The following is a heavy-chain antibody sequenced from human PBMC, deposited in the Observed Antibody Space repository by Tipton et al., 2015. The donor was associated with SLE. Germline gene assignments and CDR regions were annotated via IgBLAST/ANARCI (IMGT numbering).Heavy chain of an antibody. J-gene: IGHJ3*02. CDR1: GFTFSSYG. V-gene: IGHV3-33*01. CDR2: IWYDGSNK. D-gene: IGHD1-26*01. Sequence: SLRLSCAASGFTFSSYGMHWVRQAPAKGLEWVAVIWYDGSNKYYADSVKGRFTISRDNSKNTLYLQMNSLRAEDTAVYYCARDRGSYGHAFDIWGQGTMVTVSS. CDR3: ARDRGSYGHAFDI.